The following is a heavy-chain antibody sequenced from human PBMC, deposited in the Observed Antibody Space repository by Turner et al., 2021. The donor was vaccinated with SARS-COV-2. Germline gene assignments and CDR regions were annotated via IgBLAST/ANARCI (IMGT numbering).Heavy chain of an antibody. D-gene: IGHD3-10*01. CDR2: IYYRGST. J-gene: IGHJ5*02. CDR3: ARELTNNWFHP. V-gene: IGHV4-59*01. CDR1: GASISSYY. Sequence: QVLLQASGPGLVKPSETLSLTCTVSGASISSYYWAWIRQPPGKRLEWIGYIYYRGSTNYNPSLKSRVTISVDTSKNQFSLKLTSVTAADTALYYCARELTNNWFHPWGQGTLVTVSS.